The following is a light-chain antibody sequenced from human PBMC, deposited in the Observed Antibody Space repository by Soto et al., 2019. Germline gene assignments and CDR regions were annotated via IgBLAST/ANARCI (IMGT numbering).Light chain of an antibody. J-gene: IGLJ2*01. CDR3: SSYTGSSTYVV. CDR2: DVN. Sequence: QYVLTQPASVSGSPGQSITISCTGTSSDVGGYNYVSWYQQHPGKAPKLMIYDVNNRPSGVSNRFSGSKSGNTASLTISGLQAEDEADYYCSSYTGSSTYVVFGGGTQLTVL. V-gene: IGLV2-14*03. CDR1: SSDVGGYNY.